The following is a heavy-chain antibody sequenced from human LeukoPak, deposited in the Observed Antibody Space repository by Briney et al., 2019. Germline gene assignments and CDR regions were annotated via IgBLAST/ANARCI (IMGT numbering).Heavy chain of an antibody. CDR3: ASFTRALWFGELFGRYYFDY. CDR2: ISGSGGST. CDR1: GFTFSNYA. J-gene: IGHJ4*02. D-gene: IGHD3-10*01. Sequence: GGSLRLSCAASGFTFSNYAMSWVRQAPGKGLEWVSGISGSGGSTYYADSVKGRFTISRDNAKNSLYLQMNSLRAEDTAVYYCASFTRALWFGELFGRYYFDYWGQGNLVTVSS. V-gene: IGHV3-23*01.